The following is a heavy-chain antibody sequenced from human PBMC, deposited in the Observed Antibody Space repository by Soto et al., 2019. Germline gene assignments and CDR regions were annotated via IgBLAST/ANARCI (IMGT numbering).Heavy chain of an antibody. CDR3: ARDLRTTLDY. CDR2: IYHSGST. Sequence: XTLSLPCAVSGGSVSSSKWWSWVLQPPGKGLEWIGEIYHSGSTNYNPSLKSRVTISVDKSKNQFSLKLSSVTAADTAVYYCARDLRTTLDYWGQGTLGTVSS. J-gene: IGHJ4*02. CDR1: GGSVSSSKW. V-gene: IGHV4-4*02. D-gene: IGHD3-10*01.